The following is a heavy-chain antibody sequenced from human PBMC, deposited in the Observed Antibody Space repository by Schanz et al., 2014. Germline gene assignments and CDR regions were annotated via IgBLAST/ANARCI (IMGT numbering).Heavy chain of an antibody. D-gene: IGHD2-2*01. Sequence: EVQLLESGGGLVQPGGSLRLSCASSGFSFTTYAMSWVRQAPGKGLEWVSSISSGGRSTYYADSVKGRFTISRDNSKNTLYLQMKSLRAEDTAVYYCARVKYCAITRCYRTETEGIYYMDVWGKGTTVNGSS. CDR1: GFSFTTYA. J-gene: IGHJ6*03. CDR2: ISSGGRST. V-gene: IGHV3-23*01. CDR3: ARVKYCAITRCYRTETEGIYYMDV.